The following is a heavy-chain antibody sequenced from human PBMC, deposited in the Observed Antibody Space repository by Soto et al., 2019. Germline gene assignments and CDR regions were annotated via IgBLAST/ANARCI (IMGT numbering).Heavy chain of an antibody. V-gene: IGHV3-23*01. J-gene: IGHJ6*02. Sequence: XGSLRLSCAASGFTFSSYAMSWVRQAPGKGLEWVSAISGSGGSTYYADSVKGRFTISRDNSKNTLYLQMNSLRAEDTAVYYCAKDSTDCSSTSCYRYYYYGMDVWGQGTTVTVSS. CDR2: ISGSGGST. CDR3: AKDSTDCSSTSCYRYYYYGMDV. D-gene: IGHD2-2*01. CDR1: GFTFSSYA.